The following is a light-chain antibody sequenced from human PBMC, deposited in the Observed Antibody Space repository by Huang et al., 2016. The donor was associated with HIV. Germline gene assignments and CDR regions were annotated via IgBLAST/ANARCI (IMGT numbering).Light chain of an antibody. CDR2: GAS. V-gene: IGKV3-15*01. CDR3: LQYNNWPRT. Sequence: ERVMTQSPDTLSVSPGQRVTLSCRASQWVSSNLAWYQQKPVQAPRLLIYGASTRVTGVPARFSGSGSGTEFTLSISSLQSEDFAVYYCLQYNNWPRTFGQGTKVEIK. CDR1: QWVSSN. J-gene: IGKJ2*01.